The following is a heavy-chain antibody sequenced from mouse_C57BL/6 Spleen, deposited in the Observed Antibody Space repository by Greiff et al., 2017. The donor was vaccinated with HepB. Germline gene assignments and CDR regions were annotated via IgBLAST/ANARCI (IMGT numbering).Heavy chain of an antibody. Sequence: VMLVESGPGLVAPSQSLSITCTVSGFSLTSYGVHWVRQPPGKGLEWLVVIWSDGSTTYNSALKSSLSISKDNSKSQVFLKMNSLQTDDTAMYYCATSYGNYWYFDVWGTGTTVTVSS. V-gene: IGHV2-6*03. CDR1: GFSLTSYG. CDR3: ATSYGNYWYFDV. CDR2: IWSDGST. D-gene: IGHD2-1*01. J-gene: IGHJ1*03.